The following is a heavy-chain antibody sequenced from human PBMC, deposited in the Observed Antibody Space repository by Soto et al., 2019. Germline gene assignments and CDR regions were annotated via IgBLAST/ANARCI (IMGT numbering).Heavy chain of an antibody. J-gene: IGHJ3*02. CDR3: ARVIVVVSDAFDI. CDR1: GFTFSSYA. V-gene: IGHV3-30-3*01. Sequence: QVQLVESGGGVVQPGRSLRLSCAASGFTFSSYAIHWVRQAPGKGLEWVAVISYDGSNKYYADSVKGRFTISRDNSENTLYLQMNSLRAEDTAVYYCARVIVVVSDAFDIWGQGTMVTVSS. D-gene: IGHD3-22*01. CDR2: ISYDGSNK.